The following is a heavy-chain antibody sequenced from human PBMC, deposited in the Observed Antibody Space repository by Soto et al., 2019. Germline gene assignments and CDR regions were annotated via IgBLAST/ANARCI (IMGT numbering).Heavy chain of an antibody. Sequence: GESLKISCKGSGYSFTSYWIGWVRQMPGKGLEWMGIIYPGDSDTRYSPSFQGQVTISADKSISTAYLQWSSLKASDTAMYYCARHGSTYCSGGSCYGYWGQGTLVTVSS. V-gene: IGHV5-51*01. D-gene: IGHD2-15*01. CDR3: ARHGSTYCSGGSCYGY. CDR1: GYSFTSYW. CDR2: IYPGDSDT. J-gene: IGHJ4*02.